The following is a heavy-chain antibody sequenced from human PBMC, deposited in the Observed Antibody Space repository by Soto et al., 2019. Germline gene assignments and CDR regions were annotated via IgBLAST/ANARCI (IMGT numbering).Heavy chain of an antibody. V-gene: IGHV4-34*01. J-gene: IGHJ5*01. CDR2: INHSGRV. CDR1: GGSFSGHS. CDR3: STRAYDTNGYYRFDP. Sequence: SETLSLTCAVYGGSFSGHSWTWTRQSPGRGLEWIGDINHSGRVNYSPSLKSRVTISLDTSKNQFSLTLSAVTAADTAMYYCSTRAYDTNGYYRFDPWGQGTLVTVSS. D-gene: IGHD3-22*01.